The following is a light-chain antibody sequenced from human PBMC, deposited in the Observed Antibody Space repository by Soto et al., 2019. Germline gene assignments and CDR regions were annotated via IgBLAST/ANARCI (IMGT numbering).Light chain of an antibody. CDR3: QHYVTSPYT. CDR1: QSVTSNY. Sequence: EIVLTQSPGTLSLSPGERATLSCGASQSVTSNYLAWYQQKPGQAPRLLIFGASIRVTGIPDRFIGSGSGTDFTLTISRLEPEDFAVYYCQHYVTSPYTFGQGTKVDIK. V-gene: IGKV3-20*01. J-gene: IGKJ2*01. CDR2: GAS.